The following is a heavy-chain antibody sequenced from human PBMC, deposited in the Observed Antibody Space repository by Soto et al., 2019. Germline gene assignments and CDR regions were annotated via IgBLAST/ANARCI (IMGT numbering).Heavy chain of an antibody. CDR1: GGTFSSYA. D-gene: IGHD2-2*01. V-gene: IGHV1-69*01. Sequence: QVQLVQSGAEVKKPGSSVKVSCKASGGTFSSYAISWVRQAPGQGLEWMGGIIPISDTTNYAQKFQGRVTITADESTSTAYMELSSLRSEDTAVYYCARSQGSSTSLEIYYYYYYGMDVWGQGTTDPVSS. J-gene: IGHJ6*02. CDR2: IIPISDTT. CDR3: ARSQGSSTSLEIYYYYYYGMDV.